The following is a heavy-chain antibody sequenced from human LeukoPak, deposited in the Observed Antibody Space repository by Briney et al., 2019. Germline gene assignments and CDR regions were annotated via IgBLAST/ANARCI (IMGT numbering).Heavy chain of an antibody. CDR2: LSTSGVST. CDR3: AKDFTPYGSGSFFDY. V-gene: IGHV3-23*01. D-gene: IGHD3-10*01. Sequence: GGSLRLSCAASGFTFRNYAMIWVRQAPGKGLEWVSSLSTSGVSTYYADSVKGRFTISRDNSKNTLYLQMTSLRADDTAVYYCAKDFTPYGSGSFFDYWGQGTLVTVSS. J-gene: IGHJ4*02. CDR1: GFTFRNYA.